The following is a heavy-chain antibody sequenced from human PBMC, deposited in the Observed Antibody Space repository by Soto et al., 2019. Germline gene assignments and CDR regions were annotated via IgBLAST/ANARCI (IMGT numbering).Heavy chain of an antibody. D-gene: IGHD6-13*01. V-gene: IGHV3-23*01. CDR1: GFTFSNYA. CDR2: VNDDGSST. CDR3: AKTAGYSSTWYDS. J-gene: IGHJ5*01. Sequence: GGSLRLSCAASGFTFSNYAMSCVRQAPWKGLEWVSGVNDDGSSTYYADSVKGRFTISRDNSKNTLYLQMNSLRAEDTAIYYWAKTAGYSSTWYDSWGQGTLVTVSS.